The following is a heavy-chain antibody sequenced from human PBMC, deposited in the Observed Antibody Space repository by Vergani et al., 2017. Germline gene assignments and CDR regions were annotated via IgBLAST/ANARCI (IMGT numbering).Heavy chain of an antibody. CDR3: AQQYFVSANYRFDY. D-gene: IGHD3-9*01. V-gene: IGHV1-46*02. CDR1: GYIFKNYY. CDR2: LNPTTGHT. Sequence: VQLVQSGAEVRKPGASVTVSCTASGYIFKNYYIHWLRQAPGQAFEWMGILNPTTGHTTSAQKFMGRVNMTRDPSTDTSTRTFQMTLSSLRSEDTAIYYCAQQYFVSANYRFDYWGQGTLVTVSS. J-gene: IGHJ4*02.